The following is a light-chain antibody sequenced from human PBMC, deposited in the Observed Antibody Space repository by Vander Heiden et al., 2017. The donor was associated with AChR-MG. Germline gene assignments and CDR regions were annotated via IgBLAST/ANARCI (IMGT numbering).Light chain of an antibody. CDR3: MQDAQDPPLS. CDR2: EVS. Sequence: EIVMTQTPLSLSITPGEQASMSCRSSQSLLHSDGYSFCRKAGQSPQLLIYEVSNRFSGVPDRFSGSGSGTDFTLKISRVEADDVGVHYCMQDAQDPPLSFGGGTKVEIK. V-gene: IGKV2D-26*03. J-gene: IGKJ4*01. CDR1: QSLLHSDGY.